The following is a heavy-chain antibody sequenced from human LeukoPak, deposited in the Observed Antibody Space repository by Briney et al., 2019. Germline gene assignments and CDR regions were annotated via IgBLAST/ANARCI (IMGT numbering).Heavy chain of an antibody. CDR1: GYTFTGYY. CDR2: INPNSGGT. D-gene: IGHD2-2*01. Sequence: ASVKVSCTASGYTFTGYYMHWVRQAPGQGLEWMGWINPNSGGTNYAQKFQGRVTMTRDTSISTAYMELSRLRSDDTAVYYCARSYCSSTSCYGGWFDPWGQGTLVTVSS. CDR3: ARSYCSSTSCYGGWFDP. V-gene: IGHV1-2*02. J-gene: IGHJ5*02.